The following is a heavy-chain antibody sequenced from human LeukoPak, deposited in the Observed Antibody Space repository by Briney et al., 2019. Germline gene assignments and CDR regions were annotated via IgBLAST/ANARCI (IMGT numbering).Heavy chain of an antibody. CDR2: INPNSGGI. CDR1: GYTFTGYY. J-gene: IGHJ4*02. Sequence: ASVKVSCKASGYTFTGYYMHWVRQAPGQGLEWMGWINPNSGGINYAQKFQGRVTMTRDTSISTAYMELSRLRSDDTAVYYCARSQWLVNYYFDYWGQGTLVTVSS. CDR3: ARSQWLVNYYFDY. V-gene: IGHV1-2*02. D-gene: IGHD6-19*01.